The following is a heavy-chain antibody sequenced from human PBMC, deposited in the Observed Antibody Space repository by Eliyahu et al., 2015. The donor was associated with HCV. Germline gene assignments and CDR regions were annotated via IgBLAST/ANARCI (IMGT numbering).Heavy chain of an antibody. D-gene: IGHD4-23*01. CDR2: IYYSGST. CDR3: ARGNSDPYWYFDL. Sequence: QVQLQESGPGLVKPSQTLSLTCTVXGGXISSGXYYWSWIRXHPGKGLEWIGYIYYSGSTYYNPSLKSRVTISVDTSKNQFSLKLSSVTAADTAVYYCARGNSDPYWYFDLWGRGTLVTVSS. J-gene: IGHJ2*01. CDR1: GGXISSGXYY. V-gene: IGHV4-31*03.